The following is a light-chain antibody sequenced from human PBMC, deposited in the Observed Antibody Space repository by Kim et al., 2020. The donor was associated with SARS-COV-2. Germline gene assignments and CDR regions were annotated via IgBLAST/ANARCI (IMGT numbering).Light chain of an antibody. CDR3: LHHNAYPIT. V-gene: IGKV1-17*01. CDR2: GAS. CDR1: QDIRND. Sequence: ASVGDIVTITCRASQDIRNDLGWYQQKPGRAPKRLLYGASSLQSAVPSRFSGSGSGTEFTLTISSLQPEDFATYFCLHHNAYPITFGQGTRLEIK. J-gene: IGKJ5*01.